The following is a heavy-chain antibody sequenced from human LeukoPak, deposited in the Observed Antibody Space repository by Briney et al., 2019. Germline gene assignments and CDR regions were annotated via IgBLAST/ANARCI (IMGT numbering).Heavy chain of an antibody. D-gene: IGHD2-2*01. J-gene: IGHJ4*02. CDR1: GGSISSYY. V-gene: IGHV4-59*01. CDR2: IYYSGST. Sequence: TSETLSLTCTVSGGSISSYYWSWIRQPPGKGLEWIGYIYYSGSTNYNPSLKSRVTISVDTSKNQFSLKLSSVTAADTAVYYCARVRSIVVVPAAYFDYWGQGTLVTVSS. CDR3: ARVRSIVVVPAAYFDY.